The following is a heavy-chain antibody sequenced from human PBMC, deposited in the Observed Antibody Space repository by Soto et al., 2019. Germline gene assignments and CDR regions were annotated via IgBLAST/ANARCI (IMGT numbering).Heavy chain of an antibody. J-gene: IGHJ4*02. CDR1: AINFRSYA. Sequence: GGSLRLSCSASAINFRSYAMSWVRQAPGKGLEWVSAVGGSGSDTYYADSVKGRFTISRDDSKNTLYLHMSSLRVEDTAIYYCAKSQSFDFWSGYLPFLDYWGQGTPVTVSS. D-gene: IGHD3-3*01. V-gene: IGHV3-23*01. CDR3: AKSQSFDFWSGYLPFLDY. CDR2: VGGSGSDT.